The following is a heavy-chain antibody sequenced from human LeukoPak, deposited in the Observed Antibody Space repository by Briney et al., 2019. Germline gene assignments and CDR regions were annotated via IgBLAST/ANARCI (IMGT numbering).Heavy chain of an antibody. J-gene: IGHJ6*02. CDR2: INPNSGGT. Sequence: ASVKVSCTASGYTFTGYYMHWVRQAPEQGLEWMGRINPNSGGTNYAQKFQGRVTMTRDTSNNTAYMELSRLTSDDTAVYYCAREKVRQSGMDVWGQGTTVTVSS. D-gene: IGHD2-2*01. V-gene: IGHV1-2*06. CDR1: GYTFTGYY. CDR3: AREKVRQSGMDV.